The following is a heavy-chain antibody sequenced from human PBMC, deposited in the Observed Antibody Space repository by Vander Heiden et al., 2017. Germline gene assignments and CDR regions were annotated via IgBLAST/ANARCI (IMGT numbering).Heavy chain of an antibody. V-gene: IGHV3-23*01. CDR2: ISGDDSGT. CDR1: GFTFRTNA. J-gene: IGHJ6*02. D-gene: IGHD2-2*01. Sequence: EVQLWESGGALVQPGGSLRLPCAASGFTFRTNAMTWARLEPGKGLEWVSGISGDDSGTYYADSVRGRFSIFRDNSKNTLYLQMDSLRAEDTAIYYCAKNKYGSNFAMDVWGQGTTVTVSS. CDR3: AKNKYGSNFAMDV.